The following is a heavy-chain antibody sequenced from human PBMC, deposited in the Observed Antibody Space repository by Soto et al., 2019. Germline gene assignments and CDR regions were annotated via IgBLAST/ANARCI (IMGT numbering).Heavy chain of an antibody. V-gene: IGHV1-69*01. J-gene: IGHJ6*02. Sequence: QVQLVQSGAEVKKPGSSVKLSCRASGGHFDRFALSWLRQAHGQGLEWMGGIIPFLSATSYAPKFQGRVTITADESARTLYLELRSLTSDDTAVYYCARGEDDYGDFGSMDVWGQGTSVTVSS. CDR2: IIPFLSAT. CDR1: GGHFDRFA. CDR3: ARGEDDYGDFGSMDV. D-gene: IGHD4-17*01.